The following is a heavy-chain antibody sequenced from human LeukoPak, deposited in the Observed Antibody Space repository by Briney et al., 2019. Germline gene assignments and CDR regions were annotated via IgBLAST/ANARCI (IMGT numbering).Heavy chain of an antibody. Sequence: QAGGSLRLSCAASEFSVGSNYMTWVRQAPGKGLEWVSLIYSGGSTYYADSVKGRFTISRDNSKNTLYLQMNSLRAEDTAVYYCARDYGGSSPFDSWGQGTLVTVSS. CDR2: IYSGGST. CDR3: ARDYGGSSPFDS. V-gene: IGHV3-66*01. CDR1: EFSVGSNY. D-gene: IGHD4-23*01. J-gene: IGHJ4*02.